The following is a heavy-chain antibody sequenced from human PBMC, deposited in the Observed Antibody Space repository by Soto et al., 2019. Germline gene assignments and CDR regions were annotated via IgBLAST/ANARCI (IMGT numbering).Heavy chain of an antibody. Sequence: PGGSLRLSCAASGFTLSTYTMNWVRQAPGKGLEWLSHIRGGSGTIDYADSVKGRFTISRDIAKNSLFLQMNSLRDEDTAVYYCARGRGDFDKSYFDSWGQGTLVPVSS. D-gene: IGHD4-17*01. V-gene: IGHV3-48*02. CDR3: ARGRGDFDKSYFDS. CDR2: IRGGSGTI. J-gene: IGHJ4*02. CDR1: GFTLSTYT.